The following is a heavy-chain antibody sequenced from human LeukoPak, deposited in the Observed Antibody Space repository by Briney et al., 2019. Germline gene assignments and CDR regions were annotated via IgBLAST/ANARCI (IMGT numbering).Heavy chain of an antibody. J-gene: IGHJ6*03. D-gene: IGHD3-10*01. CDR1: GYTFTSYD. CDR2: MNPNSGNT. CDR3: ARGPSGADTYYMDV. V-gene: IGHV1-8*01. Sequence: AASVKVSCKASGYTFTSYDSNWLRQATGQGLAWMGWMNPNSGNTGYAQKFQGRVTMTRNTSISIAYMELSSLRSEDTAVYYCARGPSGADTYYMDVWGKGTTVTVSS.